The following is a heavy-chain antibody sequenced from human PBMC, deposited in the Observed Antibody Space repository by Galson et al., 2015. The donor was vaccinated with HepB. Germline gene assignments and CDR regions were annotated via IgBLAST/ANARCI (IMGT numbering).Heavy chain of an antibody. D-gene: IGHD4-17*01. Sequence: SETLSLTCTVSGGSISSYYWSWIRQPPGKGLEWIGYIYYSGSTNYNPSPKSRVTISVDTSKNQFSLKLSSVTAADTAVYYCARDRVYGDYPLDYWGQGTLVTVSS. V-gene: IGHV4-59*01. CDR2: IYYSGST. CDR3: ARDRVYGDYPLDY. CDR1: GGSISSYY. J-gene: IGHJ4*02.